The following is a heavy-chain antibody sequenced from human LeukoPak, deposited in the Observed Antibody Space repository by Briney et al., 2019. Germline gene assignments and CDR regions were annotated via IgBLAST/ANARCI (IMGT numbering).Heavy chain of an antibody. J-gene: IGHJ3*02. CDR2: IYPGDSDT. D-gene: IGHD3-22*01. Sequence: GESLKISCKGSGYIFTSYWIGWVRQMPGKGLEWMGIIYPGDSDTRYSPSFQGQVTISADKSISTAYLQWSSLKASDTAMYYCARDREDSSGYLDAFDIWGQGTMVTVSS. CDR3: ARDREDSSGYLDAFDI. V-gene: IGHV5-51*01. CDR1: GYIFTSYW.